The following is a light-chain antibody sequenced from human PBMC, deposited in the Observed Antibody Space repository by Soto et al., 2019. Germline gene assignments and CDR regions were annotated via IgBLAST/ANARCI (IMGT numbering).Light chain of an antibody. Sequence: QSVLTQPPSASGSPCRSVAIPCTGPRSHVGGYNYLSWYQRPPAKAPKLMIYEFNKRPSGVPDPLTCSKSGNTASLTVSRLQAEDEADYYCSSYAGSTNVFGAGTQGTVL. J-gene: IGLJ1*01. V-gene: IGLV2-8*01. CDR3: SSYAGSTNV. CDR2: EFN. CDR1: RSHVGGYNY.